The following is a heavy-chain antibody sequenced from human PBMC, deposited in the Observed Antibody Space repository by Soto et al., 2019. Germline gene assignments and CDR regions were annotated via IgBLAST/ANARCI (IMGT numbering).Heavy chain of an antibody. D-gene: IGHD2-2*01. CDR1: GYTFATYG. CDR3: PTLRYQELESWFDP. Sequence: QVQLVQSGAEVKKPGASVKVSCKASGYTFATYGVTWVRQAPGRGLEWMGWIRGYSGKTNYAQNFQGRVTMTTDTSTSTAYMALRSLTSYDTAIYYCPTLRYQELESWFDPWGQGTLVTVSS. V-gene: IGHV1-18*04. CDR2: IRGYSGKT. J-gene: IGHJ5*02.